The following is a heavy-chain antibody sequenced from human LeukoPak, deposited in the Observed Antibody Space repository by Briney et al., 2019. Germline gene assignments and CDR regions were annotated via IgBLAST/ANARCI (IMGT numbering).Heavy chain of an antibody. CDR3: ARLYGSGTYYSNPFDY. D-gene: IGHD3-10*01. J-gene: IGHJ4*02. Sequence: SSSYISYPASLKCRFTLSSHNATNSLYLQMYSLRAEATAVYYCARLYGSGTYYSNPFDYWGQGTLVTVSS. V-gene: IGHV3-21*06. CDR2: SSSYI.